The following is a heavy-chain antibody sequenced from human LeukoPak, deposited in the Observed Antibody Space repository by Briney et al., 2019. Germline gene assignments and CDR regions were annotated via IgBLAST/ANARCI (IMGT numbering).Heavy chain of an antibody. D-gene: IGHD6-6*01. J-gene: IGHJ6*02. Sequence: SETLSLTCTISGGSISIYYWSWIRQSPGKGLEWIGYIYNSGSTNYNPSLESRVTISGDTSKNRFSLNLSSVTAADTAVYYCARVAARYVGMDVWGQGTTVTVSS. CDR1: GGSISIYY. CDR3: ARVAARYVGMDV. CDR2: IYNSGST. V-gene: IGHV4-59*01.